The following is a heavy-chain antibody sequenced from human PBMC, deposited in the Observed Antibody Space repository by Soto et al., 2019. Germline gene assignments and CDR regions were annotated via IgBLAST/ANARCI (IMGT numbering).Heavy chain of an antibody. CDR2: IIPIFGTA. D-gene: IGHD6-19*01. J-gene: IGHJ4*02. V-gene: IGHV1-69*12. Sequence: QVQLVQSGAEVKKPGSSVKVSCKASGGTFSSYAISWVRQAPGQGLEWMGGIIPIFGTANYAQKFQGRVTITADESTSTAHIELSSLRSEDTGVYYCARGPYKTLPGYSRGWFVEFWGQGTLVTVSS. CDR1: GGTFSSYA. CDR3: ARGPYKTLPGYSRGWFVEF.